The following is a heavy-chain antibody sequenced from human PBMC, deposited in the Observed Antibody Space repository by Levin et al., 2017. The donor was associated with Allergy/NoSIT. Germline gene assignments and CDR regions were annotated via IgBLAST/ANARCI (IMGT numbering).Heavy chain of an antibody. CDR3: ARHQKNQYYDYVWGSYRPTEFDY. D-gene: IGHD3-16*02. CDR2: IYYSGST. J-gene: IGHJ4*02. Sequence: SQTLSLTCTVSGGSISSSSYYWGWIRQPPGKGLEWIGSIYYSGSTYYNPSLKSRVTISVDTSKNQFSLKLSSVTAADTAVYYCARHQKNQYYDYVWGSYRPTEFDYWGQGTLVTVSS. CDR1: GGSISSSSYY. V-gene: IGHV4-39*01.